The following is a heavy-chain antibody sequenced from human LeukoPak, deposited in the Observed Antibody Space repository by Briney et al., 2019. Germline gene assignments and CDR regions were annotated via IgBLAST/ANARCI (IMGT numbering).Heavy chain of an antibody. V-gene: IGHV4-39*01. CDR1: GGSISSSNSY. CDR2: ISHSGTI. J-gene: IGHJ4*02. D-gene: IGHD3-16*02. Sequence: SETLSLTCIVSGGSISSSNSYWDWIRQPPGRGLEWIGDISHSGTINYNPSLRTRVTISADTSKNQFSLKLNSVTAADTAVYYCARVGRLYDYVWGSYRYYFDYWGQGTLVTVSS. CDR3: ARVGRLYDYVWGSYRYYFDY.